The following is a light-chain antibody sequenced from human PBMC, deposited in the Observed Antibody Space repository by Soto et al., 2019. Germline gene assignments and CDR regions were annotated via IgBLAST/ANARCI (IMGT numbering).Light chain of an antibody. V-gene: IGLV2-14*01. CDR1: SSDIGAYNY. CDR3: FSHRSGDSNV. J-gene: IGLJ1*01. Sequence: QSALTHPASVSWSPGHSITISCTGTSSDIGAYNYVSWYQQYPGKAPKLMIYGVANRPSGVSNRFSGSKTGNTASLTISGLQAEEEADYYCFSHRSGDSNVFGTGTKVTVL. CDR2: GVA.